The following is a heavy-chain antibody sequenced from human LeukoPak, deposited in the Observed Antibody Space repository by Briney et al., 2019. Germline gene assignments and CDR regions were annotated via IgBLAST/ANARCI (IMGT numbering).Heavy chain of an antibody. CDR3: ARRYGSGSYQTFDP. J-gene: IGHJ5*02. CDR2: MNPNSGNT. V-gene: IGHV1-8*01. D-gene: IGHD3-10*01. Sequence: ASVKVSCKASGYTFTSYDISWVRQATGQGLEWMGWMNPNSGNTGYAQKFQGRVTMTRNTSISTAYMELSSLRSEDTAVYYCARRYGSGSYQTFDPWGQGTLVTVSS. CDR1: GYTFTSYD.